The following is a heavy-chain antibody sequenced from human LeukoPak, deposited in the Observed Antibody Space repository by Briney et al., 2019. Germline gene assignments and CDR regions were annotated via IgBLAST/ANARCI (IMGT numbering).Heavy chain of an antibody. V-gene: IGHV3-21*01. CDR3: ARWLDSAGAMIVVVKPDAFDI. CDR2: ISSSSSYI. D-gene: IGHD3-22*01. CDR1: GFTFSSYS. J-gene: IGHJ3*02. Sequence: AGGSLRLSCAASGFTFSSYSMNWVRQAPGKGLEWVSSISSSSSYIYYADSEKGRFTISRDNAKNSLYLQMNSLRAEDTAVYYCARWLDSAGAMIVVVKPDAFDIWGQGTMVTVSS.